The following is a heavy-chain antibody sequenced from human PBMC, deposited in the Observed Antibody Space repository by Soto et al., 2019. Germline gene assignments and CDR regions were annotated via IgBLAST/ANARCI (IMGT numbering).Heavy chain of an antibody. CDR2: IYYSGST. CDR1: GGSISSSSYY. V-gene: IGHV4-39*01. J-gene: IGHJ4*02. D-gene: IGHD3-3*01. Sequence: QLQLQESGPGLVKPSETLSLTCTVSGGSISSSSYYWGWIRQPPGQGLEWIGSIYYSGSTYYNPSLKSRVTISVDTSKNQFSLKLSSVTAADTAVYYCARLYGITIFGVVRMFFDYWGQGTLVTVSS. CDR3: ARLYGITIFGVVRMFFDY.